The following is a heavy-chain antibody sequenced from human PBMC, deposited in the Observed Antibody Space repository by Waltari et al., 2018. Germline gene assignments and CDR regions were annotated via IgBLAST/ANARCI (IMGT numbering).Heavy chain of an antibody. J-gene: IGHJ2*01. CDR3: ARVGCSGGSCYYWYFDL. Sequence: DVQLVESGGGLVKPGGSLRLSCAGYGFTFRKYALQWVRQAPGQGLEYVSAISNNGGSTYYANSVKGRFIISRDNSKNTLYLQMGSLRAEDMAVYYCARVGCSGGSCYYWYFDLWGRGTLVTVSS. CDR1: GFTFRKYA. V-gene: IGHV3-64*01. D-gene: IGHD2-15*01. CDR2: ISNNGGST.